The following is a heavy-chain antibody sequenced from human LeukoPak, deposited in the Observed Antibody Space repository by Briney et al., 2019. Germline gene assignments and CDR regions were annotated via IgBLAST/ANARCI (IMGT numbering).Heavy chain of an antibody. J-gene: IGHJ4*02. D-gene: IGHD1-26*01. V-gene: IGHV3-9*01. CDR3: AKGVVGATGISFDY. CDR2: ISWNSGSI. CDR1: GFTFDDYA. Sequence: PGRSLRLSCAASGFTFDDYAMHWVRQAPGKGLEWVSGISWNSGSIGYADSVKGRFTISRDNAKNSLYLQMNSLGAEDTALYYCAKGVVGATGISFDYWGQGTLVTVSS.